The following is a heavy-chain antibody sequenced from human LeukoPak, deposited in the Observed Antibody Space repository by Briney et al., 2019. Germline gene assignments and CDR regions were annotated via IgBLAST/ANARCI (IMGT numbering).Heavy chain of an antibody. V-gene: IGHV1-2*02. D-gene: IGHD3-16*02. CDR2: INPNTGDT. J-gene: IGHJ3*02. CDR1: GYTFSGYY. Sequence: ASVKVSCKASGYTFSGYYMHWVRQAPGQGLEWMAWINPNTGDTNYPQKFQGRVTMTRDTSIRTVYMELTRLTSDDTAVYYCARAGFVWGSYRHDAFDIWGQGTMVTVSS. CDR3: ARAGFVWGSYRHDAFDI.